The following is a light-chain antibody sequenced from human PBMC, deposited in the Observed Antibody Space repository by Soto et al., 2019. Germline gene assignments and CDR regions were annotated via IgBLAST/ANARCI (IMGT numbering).Light chain of an antibody. CDR2: RAS. V-gene: IGKV1-5*03. Sequence: DIQMTQSPSTLSASVGDRVTITCRASQSISSWLAWYQQKPGSLPRLLIYRASTLESGVPSRFSGSGSGTEFTLTISSLQPDDFATYYCQQYNRYSWTFGQGTKVEIK. CDR3: QQYNRYSWT. CDR1: QSISSW. J-gene: IGKJ1*01.